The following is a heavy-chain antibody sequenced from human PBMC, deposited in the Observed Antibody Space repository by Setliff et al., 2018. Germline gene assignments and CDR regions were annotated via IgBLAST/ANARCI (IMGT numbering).Heavy chain of an antibody. V-gene: IGHV4-61*09. D-gene: IGHD6-19*01. CDR1: GESIDSIDTGNHY. CDR3: ARASSGWYSAYYYYMDV. J-gene: IGHJ6*03. Sequence: SETLSLTCIVSGESIDSIDTGNHYWNWLRQPAGKGLEWIGHINRRGSTNFSPSLKSRVTISLDTSKNQFSLNLTSVTAADTAVYYCARASSGWYSAYYYYMDVWGKGTTVTVSS. CDR2: INRRGST.